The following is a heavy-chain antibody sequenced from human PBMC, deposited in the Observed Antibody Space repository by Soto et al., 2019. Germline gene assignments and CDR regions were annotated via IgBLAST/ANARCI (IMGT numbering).Heavy chain of an antibody. CDR1: AYTFTSYS. CDR2: INPNSGAT. CDR3: ARVRDPLYSSNLNDMYF. Sequence: ASENVSCKASAYTFTSYSIHWVRQAPGQELEWMGWINPNSGATNYAQKFQGWVTMTRDTYISTAYMELSRLRSDDTGVYYCARVRDPLYSSNLNDMYFWGQGSTVTGSS. J-gene: IGHJ6*02. V-gene: IGHV1-2*04. D-gene: IGHD6-13*01.